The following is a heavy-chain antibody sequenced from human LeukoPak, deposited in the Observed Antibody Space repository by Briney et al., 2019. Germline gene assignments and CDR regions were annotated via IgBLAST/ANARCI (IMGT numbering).Heavy chain of an antibody. V-gene: IGHV3-21*01. Sequence: PGGSLRLSCAASGFTFSSYGMSWVRQAPGKGLEWVSSISSSSSYIYYADSVKGRFTISRDNAKNSLYLQMNSLRAEDTAAYYCARGVGYCTNGVCFPPGYFDYWGQGTLVTVSS. CDR2: ISSSSSYI. CDR3: ARGVGYCTNGVCFPPGYFDY. J-gene: IGHJ4*02. D-gene: IGHD2-8*01. CDR1: GFTFSSYG.